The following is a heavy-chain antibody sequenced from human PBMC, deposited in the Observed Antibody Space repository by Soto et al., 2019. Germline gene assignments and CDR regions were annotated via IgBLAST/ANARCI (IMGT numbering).Heavy chain of an antibody. J-gene: IGHJ4*02. CDR3: ARDRKRFGIDY. D-gene: IGHD3-10*01. CDR2: IWFDGTKK. V-gene: IGHV3-33*01. Sequence: QVHLVESGGGVVQPGRSLKLSCAASGFTFRSYDMHWVRQGPGKGLEWVAVIWFDGTKKYYADSVKGRFTISRDNSKNTVYLQMNSLSAEDTAVYYCARDRKRFGIDYWGQGNLVTVSS. CDR1: GFTFRSYD.